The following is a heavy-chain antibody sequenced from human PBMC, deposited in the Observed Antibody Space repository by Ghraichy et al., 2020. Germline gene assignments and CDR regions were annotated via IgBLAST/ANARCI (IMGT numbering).Heavy chain of an antibody. V-gene: IGHV3-33*01. J-gene: IGHJ4*02. CDR3: ARGHGHSYVLFDY. CDR1: GFTFSSYG. CDR2: IWHDGGNE. D-gene: IGHD3-10*02. Sequence: GGSLRLSCAASGFTFSSYGMHWVRQAPGKRLEWVAVIWHDGGNEYYADSVKGRFTISRDNSKNTLCLQMSSLSAEDTALYYCARGHGHSYVLFDYWGQGTQVTVST.